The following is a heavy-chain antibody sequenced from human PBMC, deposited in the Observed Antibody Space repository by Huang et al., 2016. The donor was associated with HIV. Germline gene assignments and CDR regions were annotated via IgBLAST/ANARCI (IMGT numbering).Heavy chain of an antibody. CDR3: ARSPSIHWGFNWFDP. J-gene: IGHJ5*02. V-gene: IGHV4-59*01. CDR2: MDYSGST. CDR1: GGSISSYY. Sequence: QVQLQESGPGLVKPSETLSLTCTVSGGSISSYYWSWIRQPPGKGLEWIGYMDYSGSTNYNPARKSRVTISVDTSKNQFSRKLSAVTAADTAVYYCARSPSIHWGFNWFDPWGQGTLVTVSS. D-gene: IGHD7-27*01.